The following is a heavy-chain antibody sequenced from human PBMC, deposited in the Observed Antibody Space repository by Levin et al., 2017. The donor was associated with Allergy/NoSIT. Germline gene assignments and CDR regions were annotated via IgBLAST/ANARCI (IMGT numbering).Heavy chain of an antibody. CDR2: INHDGSGK. J-gene: IGHJ4*02. D-gene: IGHD5-12*01. CDR3: ARSKWPEDC. CDR1: GFTFSSMSYW. V-gene: IGHV3-7*01. Sequence: ETLSLTCAASGFTFSSMSYWMSWVRQAPGKGLEWVANINHDGSGKNYVDSVKGRFTISRDNAKNSVYLQMNSLRVEDTAVYYCARSKWPEDCWGQGTLVAVSS.